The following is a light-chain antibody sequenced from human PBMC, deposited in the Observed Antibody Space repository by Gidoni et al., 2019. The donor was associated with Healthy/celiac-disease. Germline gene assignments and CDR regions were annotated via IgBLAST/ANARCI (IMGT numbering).Light chain of an antibody. Sequence: EIVLTQSPGTLSLSPGERATLSCRASQSVSSSYLAWYQQTPGQAPRRLIYGASSRATGIPDRFSGSGSGTDFTLTISRLEPEDFAVYYCQQYGSSPRLTFGGGTKVEIK. CDR2: GAS. CDR3: QQYGSSPRLT. J-gene: IGKJ4*01. CDR1: QSVSSSY. V-gene: IGKV3-20*01.